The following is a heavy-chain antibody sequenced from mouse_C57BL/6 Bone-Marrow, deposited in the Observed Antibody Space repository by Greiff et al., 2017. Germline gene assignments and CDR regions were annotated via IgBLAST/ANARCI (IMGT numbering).Heavy chain of an antibody. V-gene: IGHV5-4*03. CDR1: GFTFSSYA. CDR3: ARAPSPYAMDY. J-gene: IGHJ4*01. CDR2: ISDGGSYT. Sequence: EVKVEESGGGLVKPGGSLKLSCAASGFTFSSYAMSWVRQTPEKRLEWVATISDGGSYTYYPDNVKGRFTISRDNAKNNLYLQMSHLKSEDTAMYYCARAPSPYAMDYWGQGTSVTVSS.